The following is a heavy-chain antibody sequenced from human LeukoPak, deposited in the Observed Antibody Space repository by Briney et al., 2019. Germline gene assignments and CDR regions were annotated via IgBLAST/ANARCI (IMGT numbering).Heavy chain of an antibody. V-gene: IGHV4-4*07. Sequence: PSETLSLTCTVSGGSISSYYWGWIRQPAGKGLEWIGRIYSGGSTNYKPSLNSRVTMSVDTSKNQFSLKLSSLTAADTAVYYCARTSPKNGAFDIWGQGTMVTVSS. J-gene: IGHJ3*02. CDR2: IYSGGST. D-gene: IGHD2-8*01. CDR1: GGSISSYY. CDR3: ARTSPKNGAFDI.